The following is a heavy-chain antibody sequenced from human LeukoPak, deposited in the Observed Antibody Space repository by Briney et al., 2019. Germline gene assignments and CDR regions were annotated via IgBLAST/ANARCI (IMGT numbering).Heavy chain of an antibody. Sequence: SETLSLTCTVSGGSISSYYWSWIRQPPGKGLEWIGYIYYSGSTNYNPSLKSRVTISVDTSKNQFSLKLSSVTAADTAVYYCTGREYYYDSSGYNSDYWGRGTLVTVSS. CDR2: IYYSGST. V-gene: IGHV4-59*01. J-gene: IGHJ4*02. CDR3: TGREYYYDSSGYNSDY. D-gene: IGHD3-22*01. CDR1: GGSISSYY.